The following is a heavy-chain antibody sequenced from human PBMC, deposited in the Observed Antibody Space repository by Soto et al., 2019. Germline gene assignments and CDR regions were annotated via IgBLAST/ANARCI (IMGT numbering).Heavy chain of an antibody. V-gene: IGHV4-59*01. CDR1: GGSISSYY. CDR2: IYYSGST. J-gene: IGHJ5*02. CDR3: AREATANWFDP. D-gene: IGHD4-4*01. Sequence: SETLSLTCTVFGGSISSYYWSWIRQPPGKGLEWIGYIYYSGSTNYNPSLKSRVTISVDTSKNQFSLKLSSMTAADTAVYYCAREATANWFDPWGQGTLVTVSS.